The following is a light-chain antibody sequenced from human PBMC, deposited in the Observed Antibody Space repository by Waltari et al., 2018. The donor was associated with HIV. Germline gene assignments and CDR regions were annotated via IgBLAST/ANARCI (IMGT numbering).Light chain of an antibody. V-gene: IGLV2-23*02. CDR3: CSYARSGIP. Sequence: QSALTQPASVSGSFGPSLTISCPGTCSDVGSYNLVSWYQYHPGKAPKLIIYEVSKRPSGVSNRFSGSKSGNTASLTVSGLQAEDEAHYYCCSYARSGIPFGGGTKLTVL. CDR2: EVS. J-gene: IGLJ2*01. CDR1: CSDVGSYNL.